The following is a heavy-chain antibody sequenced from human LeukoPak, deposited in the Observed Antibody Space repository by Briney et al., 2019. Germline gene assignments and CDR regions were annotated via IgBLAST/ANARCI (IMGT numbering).Heavy chain of an antibody. J-gene: IGHJ4*02. CDR2: ISGSGGST. D-gene: IGHD3-22*01. CDR1: GFTFSSYA. Sequence: GGSLRLSCAASGFTFSSYAMSWVRQAPGKGLEWVSAISGSGGSTYYADSVKGRFTISRDNSKNTLYLQMNSLRAEDTAVYYCAKAFYYYDSSGLTDYWGQGTLVTVSS. V-gene: IGHV3-23*01. CDR3: AKAFYYYDSSGLTDY.